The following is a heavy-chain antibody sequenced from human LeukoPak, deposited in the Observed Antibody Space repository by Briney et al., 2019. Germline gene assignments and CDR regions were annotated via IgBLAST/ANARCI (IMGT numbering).Heavy chain of an antibody. Sequence: GGALRLSCAASGFTFSSYWMHWVRQAPGKGLVWASRINSDGSSTNYADSVKGRFTISRDNAKNTLYLQMNSLRAEDTAMYYCVRDLDGSGNYHWFDPWGQGTLVTVSS. V-gene: IGHV3-74*01. CDR1: GFTFSSYW. J-gene: IGHJ5*02. CDR3: VRDLDGSGNYHWFDP. D-gene: IGHD3-10*01. CDR2: INSDGSST.